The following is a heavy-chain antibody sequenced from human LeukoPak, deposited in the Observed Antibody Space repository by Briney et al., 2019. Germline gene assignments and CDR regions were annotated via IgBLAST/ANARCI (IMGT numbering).Heavy chain of an antibody. D-gene: IGHD1-1*01. Sequence: PGGSLRLFCAGSGFSFRRLWMTWLRQAPGRGLEWVPNINGDGDGKRYADSVKDRFTISRDNARSLVFLQIHSLRDEDTALYYCARDSSPDSATTYYDALDMWGQGTMVTVSS. CDR1: GFSFRRLW. J-gene: IGHJ3*02. V-gene: IGHV3-7*01. CDR3: ARDSSPDSATTYYDALDM. CDR2: INGDGDGK.